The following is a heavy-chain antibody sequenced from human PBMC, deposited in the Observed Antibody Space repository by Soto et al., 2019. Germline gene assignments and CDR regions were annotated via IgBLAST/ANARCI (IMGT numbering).Heavy chain of an antibody. Sequence: QVQLVQSGAEVKKPGASVKVSCKASGYTFTRYDINWVLQATGQGREWMGWMNPNSGNTGYAQKFQGRVTMTRNTSISTAYMELSSLRSEDTAVYYCASANGDYGSAFDIWGQGTMVTVSS. CDR2: MNPNSGNT. D-gene: IGHD4-17*01. CDR1: GYTFTRYD. V-gene: IGHV1-8*01. CDR3: ASANGDYGSAFDI. J-gene: IGHJ3*02.